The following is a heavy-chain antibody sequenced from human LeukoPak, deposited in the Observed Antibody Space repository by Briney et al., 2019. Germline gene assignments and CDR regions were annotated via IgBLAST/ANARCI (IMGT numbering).Heavy chain of an antibody. J-gene: IGHJ4*02. D-gene: IGHD3-3*01. V-gene: IGHV3-30*02. Sequence: GGSLRLSCSASGFTFSSYGMHWVRQAPGKGLEWVAFIRYDGSNKYYADSVKGRFTISRDNSKNTLYLQMNSLRAEDTAVYYCAKDFLDYDFWSGSDYWGQGTLVTVSS. CDR3: AKDFLDYDFWSGSDY. CDR2: IRYDGSNK. CDR1: GFTFSSYG.